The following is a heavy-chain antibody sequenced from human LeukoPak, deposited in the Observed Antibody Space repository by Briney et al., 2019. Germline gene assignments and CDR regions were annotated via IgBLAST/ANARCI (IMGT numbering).Heavy chain of an antibody. CDR2: IKQDGSEK. J-gene: IGHJ4*02. CDR1: GFTFSSYW. CDR3: ARVYVWGSYRRYYFDY. V-gene: IGHV3-7*01. D-gene: IGHD3-16*02. Sequence: GGSLRLSCAASGFTFSSYWMSWVHQAPGKGLEWVANIKQDGSEKYYVDSVKGRFTISRDNAKNSLYLQMNSLRAEDTAVYYCARVYVWGSYRRYYFDYWGQGTLVTVSS.